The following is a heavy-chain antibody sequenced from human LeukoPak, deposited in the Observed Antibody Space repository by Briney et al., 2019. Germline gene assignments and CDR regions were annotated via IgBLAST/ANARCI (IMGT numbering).Heavy chain of an antibody. CDR1: GGSISSYY. D-gene: IGHD6-19*01. CDR3: ARGLDSSGRYRKDY. CDR2: IYYSGST. V-gene: IGHV4-59*08. J-gene: IGHJ4*02. Sequence: PSETLSLTCTVSGGSISSYYWSWIRQPPGKGLEWIGYIYYSGSTNYNPSLKSRVTISVDTSKNQFSLKLSSVTAADTAVYYCARGLDSSGRYRKDYWGQGTLVTVSS.